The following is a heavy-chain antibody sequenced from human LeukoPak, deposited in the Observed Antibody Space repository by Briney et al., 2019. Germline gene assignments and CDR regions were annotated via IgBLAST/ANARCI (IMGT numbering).Heavy chain of an antibody. CDR2: INHSGST. V-gene: IGHV4-34*01. D-gene: IGHD4-17*01. CDR3: ARGTMTTVTYFFDY. Sequence: SETLSLTCAVYGGSFSGYYWSWIRQPPGKGLEWIGEINHSGSTNYNPSLKSRVTISVDTSKNQFSLKLSSVTAADTAVYYCARGTMTTVTYFFDYWGQGTLVTVSS. CDR1: GGSFSGYY. J-gene: IGHJ4*02.